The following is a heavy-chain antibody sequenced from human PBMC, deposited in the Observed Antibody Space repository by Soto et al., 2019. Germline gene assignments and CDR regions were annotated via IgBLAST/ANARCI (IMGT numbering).Heavy chain of an antibody. J-gene: IGHJ3*02. CDR2: ITASGGTT. CDR3: AKCMQVNWNYDAFHI. Sequence: GGSLRLSCTASGFTFSSYSMSWVHQAPGKGLEWVSHITASGGTTYYADSVKGRFTISRDSSRNTLYLQMNSLRAEDTALYYCAKCMQVNWNYDAFHIWGQGTMVTVSS. CDR1: GFTFSSYS. D-gene: IGHD1-7*01. V-gene: IGHV3-23*01.